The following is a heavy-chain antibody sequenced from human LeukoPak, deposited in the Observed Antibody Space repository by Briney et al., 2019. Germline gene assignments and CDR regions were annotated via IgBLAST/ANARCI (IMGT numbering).Heavy chain of an antibody. CDR2: TLYDGSNK. J-gene: IGHJ6*03. CDR1: GFTFNNYG. V-gene: IGHV3-30*02. CDR3: ARIGRSGSYLYYYYYYYMDV. D-gene: IGHD1-26*01. Sequence: GGSLRLSCAASGFTFNNYGMHWVRQAPGKGLEWVTFTLYDGSNKYYTDSVKGRFTISRDNSKNTLYLQMNSLRAEDTAVYYCARIGRSGSYLYYYYYYYMDVWGKGTTVTVSS.